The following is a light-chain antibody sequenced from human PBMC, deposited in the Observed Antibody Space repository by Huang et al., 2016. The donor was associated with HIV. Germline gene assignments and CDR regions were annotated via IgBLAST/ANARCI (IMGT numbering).Light chain of an antibody. Sequence: EVVLTQSPGTLSLSLGERATLSCRASQTVSSSYLAWYQQKPGQAPRLLIYGASSRASGIPDRFSGSGTGTDFTLSISRLEPEDFAMYYCQQYGDPLTFGGGTKVEIK. CDR1: QTVSSSY. V-gene: IGKV3-20*01. CDR3: QQYGDPLT. J-gene: IGKJ4*01. CDR2: GAS.